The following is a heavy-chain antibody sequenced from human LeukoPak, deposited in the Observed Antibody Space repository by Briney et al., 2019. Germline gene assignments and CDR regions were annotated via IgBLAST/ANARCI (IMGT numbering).Heavy chain of an antibody. J-gene: IGHJ4*02. Sequence: GGSLRLSCAASGFTFDNYAIHWVRQAPGKGLEWVSGISWNSDSIGYADSVKGRFTISRDNSKNTLYLQMNSLRAEDTAVYYCAKPKMATTPNDFDYWGQGTLVTVSS. CDR2: ISWNSDSI. D-gene: IGHD5-24*01. CDR1: GFTFDNYA. V-gene: IGHV3-9*01. CDR3: AKPKMATTPNDFDY.